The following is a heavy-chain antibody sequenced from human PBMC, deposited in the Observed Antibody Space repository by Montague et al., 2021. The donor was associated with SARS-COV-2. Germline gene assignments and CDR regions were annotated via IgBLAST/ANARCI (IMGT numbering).Heavy chain of an antibody. CDR3: TKGAYGISILGQIYYYGMDV. CDR2: INRSGSI. CDR1: GGSFSGFY. V-gene: IGHV4-34*01. J-gene: IGHJ6*02. Sequence: SETLSLTCAVSGGSFSGFYWSLVRQSPGEGLEWIGEINRSGSINYNPSLKSRLTISADTSKNQFSLKLSSVIAADSAIYYCTKGAYGISILGQIYYYGMDVWGQGTTVIVSS. D-gene: IGHD3-3*01.